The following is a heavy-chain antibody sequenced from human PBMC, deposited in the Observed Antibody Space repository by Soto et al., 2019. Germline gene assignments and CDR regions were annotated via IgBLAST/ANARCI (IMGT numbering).Heavy chain of an antibody. CDR2: IYSGGST. Sequence: EVQLVESGGGVIQPGGSLRLSCVVSGFTVSSNYMSWVRQAPGKGLEWVSVIYSGGSTYYADSVKGRFTISSDQPNNTLVLPRNSLRSDDTAVYYWAREPDDSSGYPVVYFDYWGQGNQVTVSS. CDR1: GFTVSSNY. D-gene: IGHD3-22*01. V-gene: IGHV3-53*01. CDR3: AREPDDSSGYPVVYFDY. J-gene: IGHJ4*02.